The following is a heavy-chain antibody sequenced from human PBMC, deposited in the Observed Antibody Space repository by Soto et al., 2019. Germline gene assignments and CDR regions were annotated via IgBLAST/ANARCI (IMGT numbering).Heavy chain of an antibody. V-gene: IGHV4-59*08. Sequence: PSETLSLTCTVTRCSISSYYWSWIRQPPGKGPEWIGYVYHLGTTNYNPSLESRVTISLDTSKNQLPLKLSSVTAADTAVYYCARRYGSCFDYWGQGTLVTVSS. CDR3: ARRYGSCFDY. CDR2: VYHLGTT. D-gene: IGHD5-18*01. CDR1: RCSISSYY. J-gene: IGHJ4*02.